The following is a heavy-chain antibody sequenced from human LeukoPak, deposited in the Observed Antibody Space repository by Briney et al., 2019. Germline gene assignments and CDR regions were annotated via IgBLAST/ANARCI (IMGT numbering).Heavy chain of an antibody. CDR3: ARTDETAPAEDFQH. J-gene: IGHJ1*01. Sequence: QPGGSLRLSCAASGFSVSSNYMSWVRPAPGKGLEWVSVIYSGGSTYYADSVKGRFTISRDNSKNTLYLQMKSLRAEDTAVYYCARTDETAPAEDFQHWGQGTLVTVSS. D-gene: IGHD2-21*02. CDR2: IYSGGST. V-gene: IGHV3-53*01. CDR1: GFSVSSNY.